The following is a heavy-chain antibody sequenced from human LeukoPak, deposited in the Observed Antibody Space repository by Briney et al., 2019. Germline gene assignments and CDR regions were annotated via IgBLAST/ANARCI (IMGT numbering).Heavy chain of an antibody. J-gene: IGHJ4*02. D-gene: IGHD3-22*01. CDR2: IKQDGGEK. Sequence: GGSLRLSCVVSGFTFSTYWMSWVRQAPGKGLEWVAHIKQDGGEKYYVDSVKGRFTISRDNAKSSLYLQMNGLRAEDTAVYYCARDRGSGYVDYWGQGTLVTVSS. CDR3: ARDRGSGYVDY. V-gene: IGHV3-7*05. CDR1: GFTFSTYW.